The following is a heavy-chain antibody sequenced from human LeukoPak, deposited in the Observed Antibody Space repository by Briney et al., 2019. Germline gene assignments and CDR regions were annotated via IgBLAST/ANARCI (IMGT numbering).Heavy chain of an antibody. CDR3: ARVHRGTMVRGVSDYMDV. CDR2: INPNSGGT. Sequence: ASVKVSCKASGYTFTGYYMHWVRQAPGQGLEWMGWINPNSGGTNYAQKFQGRVTMTRDTSISTAYMELSRLRSDDTAVYYCARVHRGTMVRGVSDYMDVWGKGTTVTVSS. J-gene: IGHJ6*03. CDR1: GYTFTGYY. D-gene: IGHD3-10*01. V-gene: IGHV1-2*02.